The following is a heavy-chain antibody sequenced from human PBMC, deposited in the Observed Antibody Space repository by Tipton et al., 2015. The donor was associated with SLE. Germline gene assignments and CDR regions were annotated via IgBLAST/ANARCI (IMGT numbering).Heavy chain of an antibody. CDR1: GGSFSGYY. D-gene: IGHD5-24*01. CDR3: AREGPRDGYKGY. V-gene: IGHV4-59*12. Sequence: TLSLTCAVYGGSFSGYYWSWIHQPPGKGLEWIGYIYYSGSTNYNPSLKSRVTISVDTSKNQFSLKLSSVTAADTAVYYCAREGPRDGYKGYWGQGTLVTVSS. CDR2: IYYSGST. J-gene: IGHJ4*02.